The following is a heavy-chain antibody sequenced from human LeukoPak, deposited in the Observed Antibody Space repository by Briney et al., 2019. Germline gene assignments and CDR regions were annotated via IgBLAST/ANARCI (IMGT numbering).Heavy chain of an antibody. J-gene: IGHJ5*02. Sequence: SETLSLTCAVSGGSTSSSNWWSWVRQPPGQGLEWIGEIYHSGSTNYNPSLKSRVTISVDKSKNQFSLKLSSVTAADTAVYYCASTIPLQGWFDPWGQGTLVTVSS. D-gene: IGHD3-9*01. CDR1: GGSTSSSNW. CDR2: IYHSGST. V-gene: IGHV4-4*02. CDR3: ASTIPLQGWFDP.